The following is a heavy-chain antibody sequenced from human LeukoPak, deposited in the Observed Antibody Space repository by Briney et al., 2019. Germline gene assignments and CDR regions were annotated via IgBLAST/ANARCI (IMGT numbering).Heavy chain of an antibody. D-gene: IGHD2-15*01. Sequence: ASVKVSCKASGYTFTSYAMHWVRQAPGQRLEWMGWINAGNGNTKYSQEFQGRVTITRDTSASTAYMELSSLRSEDMAVYYCARDVDFGSGVYWFDPWGQGTLVTVSS. V-gene: IGHV1-3*03. J-gene: IGHJ5*02. CDR2: INAGNGNT. CDR3: ARDVDFGSGVYWFDP. CDR1: GYTFTSYA.